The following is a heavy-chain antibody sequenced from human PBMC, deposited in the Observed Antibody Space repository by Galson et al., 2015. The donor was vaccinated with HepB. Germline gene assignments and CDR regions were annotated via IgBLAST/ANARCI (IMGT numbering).Heavy chain of an antibody. CDR1: GGSISSGGYY. CDR2: IHYSGST. D-gene: IGHD3-10*01. Sequence: TLSLTCTVSGGSISSGGYYWNWLRQHPGKGLEWIAYIHYSGSTYYNPSLKSRITISVDTSKNQFSLKLSSVTAADTAVYFCARASGVRNYGSVGMDVWGQGTTVTVSS. V-gene: IGHV4-31*03. CDR3: ARASGVRNYGSVGMDV. J-gene: IGHJ6*02.